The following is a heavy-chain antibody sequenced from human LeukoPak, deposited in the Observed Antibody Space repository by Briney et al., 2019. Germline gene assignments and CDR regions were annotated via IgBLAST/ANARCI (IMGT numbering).Heavy chain of an antibody. CDR3: ARDGTAAGLYFDL. Sequence: PGGSLRLYFEVSGFTFTDYWMNWVRQAPGKGPEWVASIRQDGSEKTYVDSVKGRFTISRDNNKNSLSLQLNGLRADDTAVYYCARDGTAAGLYFDLWGQGTLVTVSS. CDR1: GFTFTDYW. V-gene: IGHV3-7*01. J-gene: IGHJ4*01. CDR2: IRQDGSEK. D-gene: IGHD6-13*01.